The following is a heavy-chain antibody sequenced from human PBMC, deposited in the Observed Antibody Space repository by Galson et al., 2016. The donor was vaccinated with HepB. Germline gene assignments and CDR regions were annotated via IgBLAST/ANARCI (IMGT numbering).Heavy chain of an antibody. D-gene: IGHD5-18*01. CDR2: VSYDASNK. CDR3: AKDARGGYSYGYWDY. J-gene: IGHJ4*02. CDR1: GFPFSSYA. Sequence: SLRLSCAASGFPFSSYAMHWVRQAPGKGLEWVAVVSYDASNKYYADSVKGRFTISRDNSKNTLYLQMKSLRAEDPAVYYCAKDARGGYSYGYWDYWGQGTLVTVSS. V-gene: IGHV3-30-3*01.